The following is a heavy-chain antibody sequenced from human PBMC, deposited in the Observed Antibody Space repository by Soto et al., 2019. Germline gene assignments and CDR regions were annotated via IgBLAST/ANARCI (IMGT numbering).Heavy chain of an antibody. D-gene: IGHD1-26*01. V-gene: IGHV4-61*01. CDR1: GDSVSSDRYF. J-gene: IGHJ5*02. CDR3: ARIVVGATVDL. Sequence: SETLSLTCSVSGDSVSSDRYFWTWIRQPPGKGLEWIAYISYTGYTNYNPSLKSRVTISVDTSRNQFSLTLTSVTAADTAVYFCARIVVGATVDLWGQGSLVTVSS. CDR2: ISYTGYT.